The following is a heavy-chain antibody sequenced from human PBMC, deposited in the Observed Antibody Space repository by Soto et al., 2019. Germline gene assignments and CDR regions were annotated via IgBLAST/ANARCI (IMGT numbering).Heavy chain of an antibody. V-gene: IGHV4-4*07. D-gene: IGHD3-16*01. Sequence: SETLSLTCTVSGGSISSYYCSWIRQAAGKGLEWNGRIDTSVTTNYNTTLGSRATMSVDAYKNQFSLYLSSVTAADTAGYFCASGPRGYVYYHGMDVWGQGTTVTVSS. CDR3: ASGPRGYVYYHGMDV. CDR2: IDTSVTT. CDR1: GGSISSYY. J-gene: IGHJ6*02.